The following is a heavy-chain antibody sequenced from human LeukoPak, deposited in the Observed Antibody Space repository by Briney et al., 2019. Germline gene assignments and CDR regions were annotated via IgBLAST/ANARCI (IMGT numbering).Heavy chain of an antibody. CDR2: ISGSGGST. CDR1: GFTFSSYA. CDR3: AKDCGWAFDYCGMDV. D-gene: IGHD6-19*01. V-gene: IGHV3-23*01. Sequence: GGSLRVSCAASGFTFSSYAMSWVRQAPGKGLEWVSAISGSGGSTYYADSVKGRFTISRDNSKNTLYLQMNSLRAEDTAVYYCAKDCGWAFDYCGMDVWGQGTTVTVSS. J-gene: IGHJ6*02.